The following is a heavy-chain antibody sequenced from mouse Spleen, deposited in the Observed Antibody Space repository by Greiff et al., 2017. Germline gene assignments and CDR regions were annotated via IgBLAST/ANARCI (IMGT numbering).Heavy chain of an antibody. D-gene: IGHD1-1*01. V-gene: IGHV1-15*01. J-gene: IGHJ3*01. CDR2: IDPETGGT. CDR3: TRGTTVGY. Sequence: QVQLQQSGAELVRPGASVTLSCKASGYTFTDYEMHWVKQTPVHGLEWIGAIDPETGGTAYNQKFKGKAILTADKSSSTAYMELRSLTSEDSAVYYCTRGTTVGYWGQGTLVTVSA. CDR1: GYTFTDYE.